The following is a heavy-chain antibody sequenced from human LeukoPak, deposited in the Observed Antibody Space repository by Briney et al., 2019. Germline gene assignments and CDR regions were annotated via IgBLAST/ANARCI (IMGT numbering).Heavy chain of an antibody. V-gene: IGHV3-43*01. CDR1: GFIFEDYT. J-gene: IGHJ4*02. CDR2: VNWHGTT. Sequence: GGSLRLSCAASGFIFEDYTMHWVRQVPGKTLEWVSLVNWHGTTYYADSLKGRFTISRDNSKNSLNLQMDSLRTEDTAFYYCAKDLTYESSGSVIDNWGLGTLVTVSS. CDR3: AKDLTYESSGSVIDN. D-gene: IGHD3-22*01.